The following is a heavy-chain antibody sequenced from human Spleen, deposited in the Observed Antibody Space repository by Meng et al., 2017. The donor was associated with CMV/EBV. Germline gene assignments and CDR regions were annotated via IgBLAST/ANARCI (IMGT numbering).Heavy chain of an antibody. V-gene: IGHV4-61*01. J-gene: IGHJ5*02. CDR1: GGSVKSGSYY. CDR2: IYYSGST. Sequence: SETLSLTCTVSGGSVKSGSYYWSWIRQPPGKGLEWIGHIYYSGSTNYSPSLKSRVTISVDTSKNQFSLKLSSVTAADTAVYYCARGARGIVLVPATIWFDPWGQGTLVTVSS. CDR3: ARGARGIVLVPATIWFDP. D-gene: IGHD2-2*01.